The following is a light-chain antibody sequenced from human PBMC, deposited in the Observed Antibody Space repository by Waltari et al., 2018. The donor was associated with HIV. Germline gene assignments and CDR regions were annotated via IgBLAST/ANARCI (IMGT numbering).Light chain of an antibody. CDR2: YDT. CDR1: NIERKS. V-gene: IGLV3-21*04. Sequence: SYALTQPPSVSVAPGKTARITCGGENIERKSVHWYQQKPGQAPLLVIYYDTDRPSGIPERFAGSNSGDTATLTISRVGDGDEADYFCQVWDSTSDHVVFGGGTKLTVL. J-gene: IGLJ3*02. CDR3: QVWDSTSDHVV.